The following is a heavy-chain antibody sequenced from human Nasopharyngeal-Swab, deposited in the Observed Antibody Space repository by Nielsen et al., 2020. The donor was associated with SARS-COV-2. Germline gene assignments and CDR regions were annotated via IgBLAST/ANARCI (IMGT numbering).Heavy chain of an antibody. CDR1: GGSISSGDYY. D-gene: IGHD6-13*01. Sequence: SETLSLTCTVSGGSISSGDYYWTWIRQPPGKGLEWIAYISSSGSPRYNPSLKRRVILPIDRSRNQFSLMLTSVTAADTAVYFCARDRGSNYGMDVWGHGTTVTVSS. CDR3: ARDRGSNYGMDV. V-gene: IGHV4-30-4*01. J-gene: IGHJ6*02. CDR2: ISSSGSP.